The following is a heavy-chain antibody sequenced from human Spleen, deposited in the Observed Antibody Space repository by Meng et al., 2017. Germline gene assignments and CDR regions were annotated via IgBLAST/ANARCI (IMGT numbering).Heavy chain of an antibody. V-gene: IGHV4-4*02. J-gene: IGHJ4*02. D-gene: IGHD6-13*01. CDR3: ARRRAAAGMGY. CDR2: IYHSGST. CDR1: GGSISSSNW. Sequence: QGERRGAGPGLGKRSGTLSLTCAVSGGSISSSNWWSWVRQPPGKGLEWIGEIYHSGSTNYNPSLKSRVTISVDKSKNQFSLKLSSVTAADTAVYYCARRRAAAGMGYWGQGTLVTVSS.